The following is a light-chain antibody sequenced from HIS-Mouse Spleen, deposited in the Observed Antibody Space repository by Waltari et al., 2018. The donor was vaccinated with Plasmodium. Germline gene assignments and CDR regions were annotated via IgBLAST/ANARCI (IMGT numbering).Light chain of an antibody. CDR2: KDS. J-gene: IGLJ3*02. CDR3: LSADSSGTYKV. Sequence: SYELTQPPSVSVSLGQMARITCSGEALPKKYAYWYQQKPGQFPVLVIYKDSERPSGIPERFSGSSSGTIVTLTISGGQAEDEADYYCLSADSSGTYKVFGGGTKLTVL. V-gene: IGLV3-16*01. CDR1: ALPKKY.